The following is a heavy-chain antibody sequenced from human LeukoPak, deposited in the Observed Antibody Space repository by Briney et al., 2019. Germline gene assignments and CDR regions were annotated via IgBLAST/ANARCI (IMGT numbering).Heavy chain of an antibody. Sequence: PGGSLRLSCAASGFTFSSYGMHWVRQAPGKGLEWVAVISYDGSNKYYADSVKGRFTISRDNSKNTLYLQMNSLRAEDTAVYYCSAYDILTGRAFDYWGQGTLVTVSS. D-gene: IGHD3-9*01. CDR1: GFTFSSYG. J-gene: IGHJ4*02. CDR3: SAYDILTGRAFDY. V-gene: IGHV3-30*03. CDR2: ISYDGSNK.